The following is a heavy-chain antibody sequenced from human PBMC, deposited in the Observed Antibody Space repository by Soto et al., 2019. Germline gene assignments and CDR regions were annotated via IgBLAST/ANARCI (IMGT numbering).Heavy chain of an antibody. D-gene: IGHD6-19*01. J-gene: IGHJ4*02. CDR3: ARRFRYSSGWYPFDY. V-gene: IGHV4-39*01. Sequence: SETLSLTCTVSGGSISSSSYYWGWIRQPPGKGLEWIGSIYYSGSTYYNPSLKSRVTISVDTSKNQFSLKLSSVTAADTAVYYCARRFRYSSGWYPFDYWGQGTLVTVSS. CDR2: IYYSGST. CDR1: GGSISSSSYY.